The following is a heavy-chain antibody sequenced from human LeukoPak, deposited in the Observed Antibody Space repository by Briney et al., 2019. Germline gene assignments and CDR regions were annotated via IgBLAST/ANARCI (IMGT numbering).Heavy chain of an antibody. CDR3: ARVPYQPLLYGPMDV. J-gene: IGHJ6*02. CDR1: GFTFSSYS. V-gene: IGHV3-21*01. CDR2: ISSSSSYI. Sequence: PGGSLRLSCAASGFTFSSYSMNWVRQAPGKGLEWVSSISSSSSYIYYADSVKGRFTISRDNAKNSLYLQMNSLRAEDTAVYYCARVPYQPLLYGPMDVWGQGITVTVSS. D-gene: IGHD2-2*02.